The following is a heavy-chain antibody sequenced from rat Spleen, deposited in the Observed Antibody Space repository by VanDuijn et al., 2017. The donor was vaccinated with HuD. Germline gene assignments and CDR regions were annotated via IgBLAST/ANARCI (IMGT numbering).Heavy chain of an antibody. Sequence: EVQLVESGGGLVQPGRSMKLSCAASGFTFSNYGMAWVRQAPKKGLEWVAYISYDGGSTYYRDSVKGRFTISRDNAKSTLYLQMDSLRSEDTATYYCTTDPPRGWGQGVMVTVSS. CDR2: ISYDGGST. V-gene: IGHV5-20*01. CDR1: GFTFSNYG. CDR3: TTDPPRG. J-gene: IGHJ2*01. D-gene: IGHD1-11*01.